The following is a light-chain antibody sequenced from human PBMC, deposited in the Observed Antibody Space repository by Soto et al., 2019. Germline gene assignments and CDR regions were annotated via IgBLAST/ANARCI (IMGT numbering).Light chain of an antibody. CDR2: DVN. V-gene: IGLV2-8*01. Sequence: QSALTQPPSASGSPGQSVAISCSGTSRDVGGYNYVSWYQQHPGKAPKLMIYDVNKRPSGVPDRFSGSKSGNTASLTVSGLQAEDEADYYCISYAGSNKPAFGGGTKLTVL. CDR3: ISYAGSNKPA. CDR1: SRDVGGYNY. J-gene: IGLJ2*01.